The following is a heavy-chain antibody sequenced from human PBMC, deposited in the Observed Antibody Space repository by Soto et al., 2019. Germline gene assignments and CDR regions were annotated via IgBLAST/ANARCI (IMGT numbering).Heavy chain of an antibody. CDR3: ARDCSGGSCYLPTDYYYYGMDV. D-gene: IGHD2-15*01. CDR1: GGTFSSYA. J-gene: IGHJ6*02. V-gene: IGHV1-69*01. CDR2: IIPIFGTA. Sequence: QVQLVQSGAEVKKPGSSVKVSCKASGGTFSSYAISWVRQAPGQGLEWMGGIIPIFGTANYAQKFQGRVTITADESTSTAYMELGSLRSEDTAVYYCARDCSGGSCYLPTDYYYYGMDVWGQGTTVTVSS.